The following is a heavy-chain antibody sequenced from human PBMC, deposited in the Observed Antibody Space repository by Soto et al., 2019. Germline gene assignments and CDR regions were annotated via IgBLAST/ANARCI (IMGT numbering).Heavy chain of an antibody. D-gene: IGHD1-26*01. CDR2: IKSKTNGGTT. CDR1: GFTFSNAW. CDR3: ATGALGV. Sequence: EVQLVESGGGLVEPGGSHRLSCATSGFTFSNAWMSWVRQAPGKGLEWVGLIKSKTNGGTTDYAAPVKGRFTISRDDSKDTLYLQMNSLKTEDTAVYYCATGALGVWGQGTMVTVSS. V-gene: IGHV3-15*01. J-gene: IGHJ3*01.